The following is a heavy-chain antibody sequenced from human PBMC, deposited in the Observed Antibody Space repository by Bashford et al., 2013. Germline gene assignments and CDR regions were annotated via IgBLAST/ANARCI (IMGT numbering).Heavy chain of an antibody. J-gene: IGHJ6*02. CDR3: AREFRSITPGDYRGMDV. V-gene: IGHV1-3*04. Sequence: WVRQAPGQRLEWMGWINTGDGNTKYSLKFQGRVTLTWDTSTSTVFMELTSLTSEDTAVYYCAREFRSITPGDYRGMDVWGQGTTVTVSS. CDR2: INTGDGNT. D-gene: IGHD3-16*01.